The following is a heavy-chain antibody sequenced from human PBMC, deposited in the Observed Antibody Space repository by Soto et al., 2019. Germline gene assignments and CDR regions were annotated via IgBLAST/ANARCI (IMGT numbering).Heavy chain of an antibody. CDR1: GFIFSSYG. CDR3: ARDAKSVETTGGFDY. CDR2: IWFDGSNK. V-gene: IGHV3-33*01. D-gene: IGHD1-26*01. J-gene: IGHJ4*02. Sequence: QVQLVDSGGGVVQPGRSLRLSCAASGFIFSSYGMHWVRQAPGKGLECVAGIWFDGSNKYYADSVKGRFTISRDNSRNTLYLQRNGLRAEDTAVYYCARDAKSVETTGGFDYWGQGTLVTVSS.